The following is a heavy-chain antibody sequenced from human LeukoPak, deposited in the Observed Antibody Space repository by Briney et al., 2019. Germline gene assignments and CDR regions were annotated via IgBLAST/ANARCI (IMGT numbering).Heavy chain of an antibody. CDR2: INHSGST. CDR1: GGSSSGHY. CDR3: ARRARYSSGWYIDY. Sequence: SEALSLTCAVYGGSSSGHYWSWIRQPPGKGLEWIGEINHSGSTNYNPSLKSRVTISVDTSKNQFSLKLRSVTAADTAVYYCARRARYSSGWYIDYWGQGTLVTVSS. D-gene: IGHD6-19*01. J-gene: IGHJ4*02. V-gene: IGHV4-34*01.